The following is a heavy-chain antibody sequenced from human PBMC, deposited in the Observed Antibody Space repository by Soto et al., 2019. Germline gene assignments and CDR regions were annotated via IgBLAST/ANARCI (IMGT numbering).Heavy chain of an antibody. CDR2: MNPNSGNP. CDR3: ARGQDCTNGVCPLAY. D-gene: IGHD2-8*01. Sequence: QVQLVQSGAEVKKPGASVKVSCKASGYTFTSYDINWVRQATGQGLEWMGWMNPNSGNPGYAQKFQGRVTNTRNTPTGTAYMELSSLRSEDTAVYYCARGQDCTNGVCPLAYWGQGSLFTVSS. J-gene: IGHJ4*02. V-gene: IGHV1-8*01. CDR1: GYTFTSYD.